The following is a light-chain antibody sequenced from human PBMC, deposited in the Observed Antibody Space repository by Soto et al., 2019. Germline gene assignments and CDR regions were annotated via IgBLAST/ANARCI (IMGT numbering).Light chain of an antibody. J-gene: IGLJ2*01. CDR2: DNN. CDR1: DSNIGRNY. CDR3: GTWDSSLSAGI. V-gene: IGLV1-51*01. Sequence: QSVLTQPPSVSAAPGQKVTISCSGSDSNIGRNYVSWYQQLPGTAPKLLIYDNNKRPSEIPDRFSGSKSGTSATLGITGLQTGDEADYYCGTWDSSLSAGIFGGGTKLTVL.